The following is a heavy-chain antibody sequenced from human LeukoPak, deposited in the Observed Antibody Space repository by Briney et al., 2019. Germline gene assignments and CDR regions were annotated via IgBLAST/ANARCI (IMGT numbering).Heavy chain of an antibody. V-gene: IGHV3-66*02. CDR2: IYSGGST. D-gene: IGHD3-22*01. CDR3: AREAIDSSGSSHLDY. J-gene: IGHJ4*02. CDR1: GFTISSYY. Sequence: GTLSLTCAASGFTISSYYLSWVRQPPGKGLEWVAVIYSGGSTYYTHSVKGRVTISRDNSKNQLYLQLNSLSAADTAVYYCAREAIDSSGSSHLDYWGEGTLVPVSS.